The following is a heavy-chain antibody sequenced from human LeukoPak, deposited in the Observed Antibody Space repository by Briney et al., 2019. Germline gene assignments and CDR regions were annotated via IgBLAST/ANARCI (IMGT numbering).Heavy chain of an antibody. D-gene: IGHD3-10*01. CDR3: ARGPKYYGSGSYYTYYYYGMDV. CDR1: GGSFSGYY. V-gene: IGHV4-34*01. J-gene: IGHJ6*02. Sequence: SETLSLTCAVYGGSFSGYYWSWIRQPPGKGLEWIGEINHSGSTNYNPSLKSRVTISVDTSKNQFSLKLSSVTAADTAVYYCARGPKYYGSGSYYTYYYYGMDVWGQGTTVTVSS. CDR2: INHSGST.